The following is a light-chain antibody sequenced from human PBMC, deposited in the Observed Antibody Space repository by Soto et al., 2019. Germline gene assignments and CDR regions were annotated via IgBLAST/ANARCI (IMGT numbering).Light chain of an antibody. V-gene: IGLV2-14*03. CDR2: DVT. J-gene: IGLJ1*01. CDR1: SSDVGGYNY. Sequence: QSALTQPVSVSGAPGQSITVSCTGTSSDVGGYNYVSWYQQHPGKAPRLLIYDVTNRPSGVSNRFSGSKSGNTASLTISGLQAEDEADYYCSSYRRGSTYVFGTGTKVTXL. CDR3: SSYRRGSTYV.